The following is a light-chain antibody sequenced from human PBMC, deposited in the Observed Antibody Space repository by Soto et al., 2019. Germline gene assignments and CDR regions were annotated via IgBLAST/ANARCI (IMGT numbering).Light chain of an antibody. CDR1: QSLSSTY. V-gene: IGKV3-20*01. CDR3: QQYGSSPLT. Sequence: EICLTQSPGPLSLSPREKANLSCRASQSLSSTYLAWYQQKPGQAPRLLIYGASNRATGIPDRFSGSGSGTDFTLTINRLEPEDFAVYYCQQYGSSPLTFGQGTKVDIK. J-gene: IGKJ1*01. CDR2: GAS.